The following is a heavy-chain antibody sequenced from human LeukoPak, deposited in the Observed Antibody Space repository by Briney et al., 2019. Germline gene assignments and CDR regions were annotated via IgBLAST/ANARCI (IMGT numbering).Heavy chain of an antibody. CDR3: VRDRGGVTIFEADY. V-gene: IGHV1-2*02. Sequence: ASVTVSCKASGYTFTGYYMHWVRQAPGQGLEWMGWINPNSGGTNYAQKFQGRVTMTRDTSISTAYMELSRLRSDDTAVYYCVRDRGGVTIFEADYWGQGTLVTVSS. D-gene: IGHD3-3*01. CDR1: GYTFTGYY. CDR2: INPNSGGT. J-gene: IGHJ4*02.